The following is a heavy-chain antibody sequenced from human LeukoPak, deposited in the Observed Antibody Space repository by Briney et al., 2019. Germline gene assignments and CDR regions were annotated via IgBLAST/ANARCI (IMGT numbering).Heavy chain of an antibody. D-gene: IGHD1-26*01. CDR3: ARDSRGNYYNWFDP. V-gene: IGHV4-59*12. CDR1: GGSISSYY. Sequence: PSETLSLTCTVSGGSISSYYWSWIRQPPGKGLEWIGYIYYSGSTNYNPSLKSRVTISVDTSKNQFSLQLNSVTPEDTAVYYCARDSRGNYYNWFDPWGQGTLVTVSS. CDR2: IYYSGST. J-gene: IGHJ5*02.